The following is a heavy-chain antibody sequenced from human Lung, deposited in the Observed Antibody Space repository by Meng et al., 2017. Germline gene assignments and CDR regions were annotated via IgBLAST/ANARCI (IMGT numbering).Heavy chain of an antibody. CDR2: MHYSGST. Sequence: SETLSLTCTVSGGSISSSNYYWGWIRQPPGKGLEWIGSMHYSGSTYYNPSLKSRVTILVETSKNQFSLKLSSVTAADTAVYHCAREMTSAYFSDSWGQGTLVTVSS. CDR3: AREMTSAYFSDS. CDR1: GGSISSSNYY. D-gene: IGHD3-22*01. J-gene: IGHJ4*02. V-gene: IGHV4-39*07.